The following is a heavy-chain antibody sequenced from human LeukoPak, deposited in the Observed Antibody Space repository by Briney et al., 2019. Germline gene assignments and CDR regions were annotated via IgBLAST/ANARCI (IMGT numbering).Heavy chain of an antibody. J-gene: IGHJ4*02. V-gene: IGHV3-11*04. Sequence: GGSLRLSCAASGFTFSDYYMNWIRQAPGKGLEWVSFISSSANTMFYADSVKGRFTISRDNAKNSLYLQMNSLRAEDTAVYYCAREPPYYSDSSGYKFDYWGQGTLVTVSS. CDR1: GFTFSDYY. CDR2: ISSSANTM. D-gene: IGHD3-22*01. CDR3: AREPPYYSDSSGYKFDY.